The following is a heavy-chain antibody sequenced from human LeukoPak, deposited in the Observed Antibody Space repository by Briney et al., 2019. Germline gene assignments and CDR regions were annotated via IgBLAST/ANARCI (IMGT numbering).Heavy chain of an antibody. CDR3: ARVTFNYFDY. Sequence: GGSLRLSCAASGFTFGSYEMNWVRQAPGKGLEWVSYITKRGSTIHYADSVKGRFTISRDNAKNSLYLQMNSLRAEDTAVYYCARVTFNYFDYWGQGTLVTVSS. CDR2: ITKRGSTI. D-gene: IGHD1-14*01. V-gene: IGHV3-48*03. J-gene: IGHJ4*02. CDR1: GFTFGSYE.